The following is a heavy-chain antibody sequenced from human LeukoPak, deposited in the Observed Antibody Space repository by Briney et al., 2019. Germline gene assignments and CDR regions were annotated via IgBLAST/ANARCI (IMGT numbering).Heavy chain of an antibody. D-gene: IGHD2-2*01. V-gene: IGHV4-4*09. CDR2: IYTSGST. CDR1: GSISSHY. J-gene: IGHJ3*02. Sequence: PSETLSLTCTVSGSISSHYCSWFRQPPGKGLEWIGYIYTSGSTNYNPSLKSRVTISVDTSKNQFSLDLSSVTAADTAVYYCARQKCTSTSCLTKNAFDIWGQGTMVTVSS. CDR3: ARQKCTSTSCLTKNAFDI.